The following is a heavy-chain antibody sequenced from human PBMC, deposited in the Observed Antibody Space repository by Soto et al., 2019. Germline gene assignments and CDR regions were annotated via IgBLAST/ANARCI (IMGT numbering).Heavy chain of an antibody. D-gene: IGHD3-16*01. CDR1: RGSMNNYY. V-gene: IGHV4-59*01. CDR2: IYYSGGT. J-gene: IGHJ4*02. Sequence: QVQLQESGPGLVKPSETLSLTCTVSRGSMNNYYWSWIRQPPGKGLEWIGYIYYSGGTTYNPSLKSRVTISVDPSKNQFSLKLSSVTAADAAVYECAGGAMGYDSWGQGTRVTVSS. CDR3: AGGAMGYDS.